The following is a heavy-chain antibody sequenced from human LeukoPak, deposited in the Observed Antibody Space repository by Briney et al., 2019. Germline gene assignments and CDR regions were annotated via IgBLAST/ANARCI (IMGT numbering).Heavy chain of an antibody. D-gene: IGHD3-10*01. Sequence: ASVKVSCKHSGYTFTSYAISWVRQAPGQGLEWMGWISAYNGNTNYAKKLHGRVTMTTATSTSTANRELRSLRSDDTAVYYCARVILLFGGLWYYFDYWGQGTLVTVSS. J-gene: IGHJ4*02. CDR2: ISAYNGNT. V-gene: IGHV1-18*01. CDR3: ARVILLFGGLWYYFDY. CDR1: GYTFTSYA.